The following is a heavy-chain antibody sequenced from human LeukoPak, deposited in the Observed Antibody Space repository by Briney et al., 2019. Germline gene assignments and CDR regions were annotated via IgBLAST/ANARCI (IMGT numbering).Heavy chain of an antibody. Sequence: GGSLRLSCAASGFTVSSNYMSWVRQAPGKGLEWVSVIYTGGSTYYADSVKVRFTISRDNSKNTLYLQMNSLRAEDTAVYYCASSGWHGDYFDYWGQGTLVTVSS. CDR3: ASSGWHGDYFDY. J-gene: IGHJ4*02. CDR1: GFTVSSNY. V-gene: IGHV3-66*01. D-gene: IGHD4-17*01. CDR2: IYTGGST.